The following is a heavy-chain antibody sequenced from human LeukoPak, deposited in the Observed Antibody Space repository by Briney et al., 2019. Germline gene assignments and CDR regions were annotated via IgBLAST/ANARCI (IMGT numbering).Heavy chain of an antibody. V-gene: IGHV1-69*04. Sequence: SVKVSCKASGGSFDNYAVSWVREAPGLGLEWVGRIIPMLAKTNRAQKFQDRVTITADKSTGTVYMELTDLRSDDTAVYFCARGLFGGFAAAPFDHWGQGTLITVSP. CDR3: ARGLFGGFAAAPFDH. D-gene: IGHD3-10*01. CDR2: IIPMLAKT. CDR1: GGSFDNYA. J-gene: IGHJ4*02.